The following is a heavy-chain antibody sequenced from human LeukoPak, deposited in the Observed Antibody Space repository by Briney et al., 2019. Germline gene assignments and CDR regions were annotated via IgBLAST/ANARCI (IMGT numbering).Heavy chain of an antibody. V-gene: IGHV1-69*01. Sequence: SVKVSCKASGGTFSSYAISWVRQAPGQGLEWMGGIIPIFGTANYAQKFQGRVTITADESTSTAYMELSSLRSEDTAVYYCARARDIVVVPAAPKTYYYYMDVWGKGTTVTVPS. CDR3: ARARDIVVVPAAPKTYYYYMDV. J-gene: IGHJ6*03. CDR2: IIPIFGTA. CDR1: GGTFSSYA. D-gene: IGHD2-2*01.